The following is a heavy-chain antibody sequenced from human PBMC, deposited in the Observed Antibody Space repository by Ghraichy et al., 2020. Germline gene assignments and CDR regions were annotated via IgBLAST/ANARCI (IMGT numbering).Heavy chain of an antibody. Sequence: ASVKVSCKTVGDNVTSYDINWVRQATVQGLEYMGWMSPTSGNTGYAQKFQGRVTLTRDTSINTAYMELSSLSPEDTAVYYCARDVYGRRDYWGQGTLVTVSS. D-gene: IGHD5/OR15-5a*01. CDR1: GDNVTSYD. CDR2: MSPTSGNT. CDR3: ARDVYGRRDY. V-gene: IGHV1-8*01. J-gene: IGHJ4*02.